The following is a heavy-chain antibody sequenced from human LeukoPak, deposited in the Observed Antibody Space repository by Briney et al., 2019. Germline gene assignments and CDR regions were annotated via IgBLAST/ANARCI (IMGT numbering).Heavy chain of an antibody. CDR1: GFNFSSYG. CDR3: AKDLGYCSGGSCYRFDY. J-gene: IGHJ4*02. Sequence: GGSLRLSCAASGFNFSSYGMHWVRQAPGKGLEWVAVISHDGSNKYYADSVKGRFTISRDNSKNTLYLQMNSLRAEDTAVYYCAKDLGYCSGGSCYRFDYWGQGTLVTVSS. V-gene: IGHV3-30*18. CDR2: ISHDGSNK. D-gene: IGHD2-15*01.